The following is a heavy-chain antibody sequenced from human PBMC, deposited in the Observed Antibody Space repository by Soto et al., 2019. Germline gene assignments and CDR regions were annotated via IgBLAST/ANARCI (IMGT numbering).Heavy chain of an antibody. D-gene: IGHD2-2*01. CDR2: IYYSGST. J-gene: IGHJ5*02. CDR3: ARASTPLGYCSSTSCSIYVWFDP. V-gene: IGHV4-31*03. CDR1: GGSISSGGYY. Sequence: SQTLSLTCTVSGGSISSGGYYWSWIRQHPGKGLEWIGYIYYSGSTYYNPSLKSRVTISVDTSKNQFSLELSSVTAADTAVYYCARASTPLGYCSSTSCSIYVWFDPCGEGTLVTVSS.